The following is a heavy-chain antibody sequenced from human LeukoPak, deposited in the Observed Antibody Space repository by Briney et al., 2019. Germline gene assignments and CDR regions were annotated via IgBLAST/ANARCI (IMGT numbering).Heavy chain of an antibody. D-gene: IGHD3/OR15-3a*01. V-gene: IGHV3-48*01. J-gene: IGHJ6*02. CDR3: ARDGNYDYWTAQSAGDGMDV. CDR2: IGSTGVTI. Sequence: GGSLRLSCAASGFTFSSYSMNWVRQAPGKGLEWVSYIGSTGVTIYYADSVEGRFTISRDNAKNSLYLQMNILRADDTAVYYCARDGNYDYWTAQSAGDGMDVWGQGTTVTVSS. CDR1: GFTFSSYS.